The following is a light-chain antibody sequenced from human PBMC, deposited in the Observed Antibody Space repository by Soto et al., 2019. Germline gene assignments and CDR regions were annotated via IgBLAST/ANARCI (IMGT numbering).Light chain of an antibody. CDR3: LQHETYPRT. V-gene: IGKV1-17*01. Sequence: DIQMTQSPSSLFASVGDRVTIACRASQGIGNNLGWYQQKPGKAPQRLIYGTSNLQTGDPSRFSGSGSGTEFTLTISSLQPEDFATYYCLQHETYPRTFGQGTKVEVK. CDR1: QGIGNN. J-gene: IGKJ1*01. CDR2: GTS.